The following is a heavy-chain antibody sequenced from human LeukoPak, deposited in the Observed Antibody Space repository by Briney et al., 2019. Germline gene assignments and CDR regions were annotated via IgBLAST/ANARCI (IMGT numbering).Heavy chain of an antibody. V-gene: IGHV3-48*02. J-gene: IGHJ6*02. CDR2: ISSSSSTI. D-gene: IGHD6-13*01. CDR3: ARDGEDSSSWYGGQYYYYGMDV. CDR1: GLTFSSYS. Sequence: EGSLRLSCAASGLTFSSYSMNWVRQAPGKGLEWVSYISSSSSTIYYADSVKGRFTISRDNAKNSLYLQMNSLRDEDTAVYYCARDGEDSSSWYGGQYYYYGMDVWGQGTTVTVSS.